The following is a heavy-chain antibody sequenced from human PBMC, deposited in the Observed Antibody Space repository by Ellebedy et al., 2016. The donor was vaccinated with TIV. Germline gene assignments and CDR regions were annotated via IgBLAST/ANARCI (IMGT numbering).Heavy chain of an antibody. J-gene: IGHJ5*02. Sequence: GESLKISCAASGFTFSTYSMNWVRQAPGKGLEWVSYISSNSGNIYYADSVKGRFTISRDNSKNTVYLQMNSLRVEDTAVYYCARGARGSGSFSWGQGTLVTVSS. V-gene: IGHV3-48*01. CDR3: ARGARGSGSFS. D-gene: IGHD3-10*01. CDR1: GFTFSTYS. CDR2: ISSNSGNI.